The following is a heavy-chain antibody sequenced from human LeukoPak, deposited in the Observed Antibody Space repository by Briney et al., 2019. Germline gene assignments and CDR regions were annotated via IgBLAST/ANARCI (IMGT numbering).Heavy chain of an antibody. V-gene: IGHV4-59*08. J-gene: IGHJ4*02. CDR1: GGSISSYY. CDR2: IYYSGST. CDR3: ARPYSSSWYPFDY. D-gene: IGHD6-13*01. Sequence: PSETLSPTCTVSGGSISSYYWSWIRQPPGKGLEWIGYIYYSGSTNYNPSLKSRVTISVDTSKNQFSLKLSSVTAADTAVYYCARPYSSSWYPFDYWGRGTLVTVSS.